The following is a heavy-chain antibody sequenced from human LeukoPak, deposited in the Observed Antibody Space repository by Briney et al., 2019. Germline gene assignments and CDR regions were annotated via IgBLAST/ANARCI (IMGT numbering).Heavy chain of an antibody. CDR3: ARGVGYCSTTSCYAGYFDY. CDR1: GGSISGSNW. Sequence: PSGTLSLTCAVSGGSISGSNWLSWVRQPPGKGLEWIGEIYHSGSTNYNPSLKSRVTISVDKSKNQFSLKLSSVTAADTAVYYSARGVGYCSTTSCYAGYFDYWGQGTLVTVSS. V-gene: IGHV4-4*02. J-gene: IGHJ4*02. CDR2: IYHSGST. D-gene: IGHD2-2*01.